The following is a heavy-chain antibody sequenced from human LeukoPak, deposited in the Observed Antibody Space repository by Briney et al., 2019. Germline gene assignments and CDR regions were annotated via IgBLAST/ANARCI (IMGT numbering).Heavy chain of an antibody. CDR3: AKSRGQYGDYLFYYYGMDV. D-gene: IGHD4-17*01. CDR2: ISDSGVTT. Sequence: PGGSLRLSCAGSGFTFKSYAMSWVRQAPGKGLEWVSGISDSGVTTYHADSVKGRFTISRDNSKNTLYLQMNSLRAEDTALYYCAKSRGQYGDYLFYYYGMDVWGQGTTVTVSS. J-gene: IGHJ6*02. CDR1: GFTFKSYA. V-gene: IGHV3-23*01.